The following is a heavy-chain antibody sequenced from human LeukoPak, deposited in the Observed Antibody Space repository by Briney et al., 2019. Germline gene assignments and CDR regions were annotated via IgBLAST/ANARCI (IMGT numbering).Heavy chain of an antibody. Sequence: GGSLRLSCAASGFTFSNYNMNWVRQAPGKGLEWVASIKQDGGETFYVDSVKGRFTISRDNAKNSLYLQMNSLRAEDTAVYYCTREDHSNYNYWGQGTLVTVSS. CDR1: GFTFSNYN. CDR2: IKQDGGET. V-gene: IGHV3-7*01. CDR3: TREDHSNYNY. D-gene: IGHD4-11*01. J-gene: IGHJ4*02.